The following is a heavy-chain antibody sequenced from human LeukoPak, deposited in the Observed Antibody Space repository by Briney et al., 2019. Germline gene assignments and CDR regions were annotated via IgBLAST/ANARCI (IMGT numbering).Heavy chain of an antibody. D-gene: IGHD2-15*01. CDR3: ARGTEGYCSGGSCYHNYFDY. Sequence: SETLSLTCAVNGGSFSVYFWTWIRQPPGKGLEWIGGINRSGRTNYNPSLKSRVAISLDTSKNQFSLKLSSVAAADTAVYYCARGTEGYCSGGSCYHNYFDYWGQGTLVTVSS. CDR1: GGSFSVYF. V-gene: IGHV4-34*01. J-gene: IGHJ4*02. CDR2: INRSGRT.